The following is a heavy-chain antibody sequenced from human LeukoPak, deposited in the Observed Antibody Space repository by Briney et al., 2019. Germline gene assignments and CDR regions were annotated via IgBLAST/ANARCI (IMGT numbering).Heavy chain of an antibody. Sequence: PSETLSLTCSVSGASISSGTYYWAWIRQPLGKGLEWIGSTYYGGNTHYSPSLRGRVTISVDTSENKLSVRLTSVTAADTAVYYCARHVVGPGYSSVSNLDYWGQGTLVTVSS. J-gene: IGHJ4*02. CDR3: ARHVVGPGYSSVSNLDY. CDR2: TYYGGNT. CDR1: GASISSGTYY. V-gene: IGHV4-39*01. D-gene: IGHD2-15*01.